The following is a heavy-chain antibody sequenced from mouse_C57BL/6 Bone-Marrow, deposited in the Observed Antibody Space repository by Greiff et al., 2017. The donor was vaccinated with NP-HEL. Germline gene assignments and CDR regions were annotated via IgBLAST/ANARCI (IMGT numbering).Heavy chain of an antibody. CDR3: ARDYLDSNYVLHWDFDV. J-gene: IGHJ1*03. D-gene: IGHD2-5*01. Sequence: EVQRVESGGGLVKPGGSLKLSCAASGFTFSSYAMSWVRQTPEKRLEWVATISDGGSYTYYPDNVKGRFTISRDNAKNNLYLQMSHLKSEDTAMYYCARDYLDSNYVLHWDFDVWGTGTTVTVSS. CDR2: ISDGGSYT. V-gene: IGHV5-4*01. CDR1: GFTFSSYA.